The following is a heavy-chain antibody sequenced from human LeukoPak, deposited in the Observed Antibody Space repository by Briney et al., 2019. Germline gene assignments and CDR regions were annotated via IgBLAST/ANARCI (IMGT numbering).Heavy chain of an antibody. D-gene: IGHD6-6*01. J-gene: IGHJ4*02. CDR2: IYYSGST. V-gene: IGHV4-39*07. CDR1: GGSISSSSYY. Sequence: PSETLSLTCTVSGGSISSSSYYWGWIRQPPGKGLEWIGSIYYSGSTYYNPSLKSRVTISVDTSKNQFSLKLSSVTAADTAVYYCARGGGIAARPVDYWGQGALVTVSS. CDR3: ARGGGIAARPVDY.